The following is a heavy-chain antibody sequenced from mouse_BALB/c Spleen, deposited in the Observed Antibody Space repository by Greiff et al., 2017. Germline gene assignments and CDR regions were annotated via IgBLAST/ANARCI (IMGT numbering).Heavy chain of an antibody. D-gene: IGHD1-1*01. CDR2: INPSSGYT. V-gene: IGHV1-4*01. CDR3: ARTFITTAY. Sequence: QVQLKESGAELARPGASVKMSCKASGYTFTSYTMHWVKQRPGQGLEWIGYINPSSGYTNYNQKFKDKATLTADKSSSTAYMQLSSLTSEDSAVYYCARTFITTAYWGQGTLVTVSA. CDR1: GYTFTSYT. J-gene: IGHJ3*01.